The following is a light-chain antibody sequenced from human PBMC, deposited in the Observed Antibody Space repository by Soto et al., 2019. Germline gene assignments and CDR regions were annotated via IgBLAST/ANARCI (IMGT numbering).Light chain of an antibody. V-gene: IGLV2-14*01. CDR1: ISDVGGHGY. CDR2: EVT. J-gene: IGLJ2*01. CDR3: SSSTSTSSLVV. Sequence: QSALTQPASVSGSPGQSITISCTGTISDVGGHGYVSWYQQHPGKAPKLMIYEVTYRPSGVSDRFSGSKSGNTASLTISGLQAEDEADYYCSSSTSTSSLVVFGGRTKLTVL.